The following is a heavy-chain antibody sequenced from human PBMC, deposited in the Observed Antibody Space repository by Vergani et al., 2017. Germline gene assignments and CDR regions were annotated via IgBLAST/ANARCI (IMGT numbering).Heavy chain of an antibody. D-gene: IGHD6-19*01. CDR3: ARGPRSSGWYYNYYYYYMDV. J-gene: IGHJ6*03. Sequence: QVQLVQSGAEVKKPGSSVKVSCKASGGTFSSYAISWVRQAPGQGLEWMGGIIPIFGTANYAQKFQGRVTITADESTSTAYMELSSLRSEDTAVYYCARGPRSSGWYYNYYYYYMDVWGKGTTVTVSS. V-gene: IGHV1-69*12. CDR2: IIPIFGTA. CDR1: GGTFSSYA.